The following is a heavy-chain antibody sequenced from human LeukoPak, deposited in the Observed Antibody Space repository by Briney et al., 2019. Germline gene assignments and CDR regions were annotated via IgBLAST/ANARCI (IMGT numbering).Heavy chain of an antibody. Sequence: SETLSLTCTVSGGSISSSSYYWGWIRQPPGKGLGWIGSIYYSGSTYYNPSLKSRVTISVDTSKNQFSLKLSSVTAADTAVYYCARRRVYYGSGSYMVSWGQGTLVTVSS. V-gene: IGHV4-39*01. J-gene: IGHJ5*02. CDR1: GGSISSSSYY. CDR3: ARRRVYYGSGSYMVS. CDR2: IYYSGST. D-gene: IGHD3-10*01.